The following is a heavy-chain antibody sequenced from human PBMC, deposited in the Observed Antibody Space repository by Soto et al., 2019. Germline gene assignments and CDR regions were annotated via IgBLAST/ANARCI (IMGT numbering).Heavy chain of an antibody. CDR2: ISAYNGNT. CDR3: DREGYWTVRADAFDI. V-gene: IGHV1-18*01. CDR1: GYTFTSYG. Sequence: QVQLVQSGAEVKKPGASVKVSCKASGYTFTSYGISWVRQAPGQGLEWMGWISAYNGNTNYAQKVKGRVTMTTDTSTSRAYMELRSLRSDDTAVYYCDREGYWTVRADAFDIWGQGTMVTVSS. J-gene: IGHJ3*02. D-gene: IGHD3-10*01.